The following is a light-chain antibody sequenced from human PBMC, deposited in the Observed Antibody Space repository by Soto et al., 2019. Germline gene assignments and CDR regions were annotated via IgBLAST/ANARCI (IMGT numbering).Light chain of an antibody. CDR3: QQYGSSPGWT. CDR2: GAS. J-gene: IGKJ1*01. V-gene: IGKV3-20*01. CDR1: ESVSSN. Sequence: EIVMTQSPDTLSVSPGERATVSCRASESVSSNLAWYQQKAGQAPRLLIYGASTRATGIPARFSGSGSGTDFTLTISRLEPEDFAVYYCQQYGSSPGWTFGQGTKVDIK.